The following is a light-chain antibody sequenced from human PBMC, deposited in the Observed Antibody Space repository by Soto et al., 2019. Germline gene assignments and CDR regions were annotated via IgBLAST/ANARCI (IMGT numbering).Light chain of an antibody. V-gene: IGKV3-15*01. CDR3: QQYNNWHPIT. CDR2: GAS. CDR1: QSVSSN. Sequence: EIVMTQSPATLSVSPGERATLSGRASQSVSSNLAWYQQKPGQAPRLLIYGASTRATGIPARFSGSGSGTEFTLTISSLQSEDFAVYYCQQYNNWHPITFGQGTRLEIK. J-gene: IGKJ5*01.